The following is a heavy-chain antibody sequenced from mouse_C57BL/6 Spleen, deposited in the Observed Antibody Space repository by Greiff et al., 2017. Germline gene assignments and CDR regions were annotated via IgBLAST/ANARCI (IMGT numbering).Heavy chain of an antibody. CDR3: TRNGYYGSSYGDY. Sequence: VQLQQSGAELVRPGASVTLSCKASGYTFTDYEMHWVKQTPVHGLEWIGAIDPETGGTAYNQKFKGKAILTADKSSSTAYMELRSLTSEDSAVDYCTRNGYYGSSYGDYWGQGTTLTVSS. CDR2: IDPETGGT. CDR1: GYTFTDYE. D-gene: IGHD1-1*01. V-gene: IGHV1-15*01. J-gene: IGHJ2*01.